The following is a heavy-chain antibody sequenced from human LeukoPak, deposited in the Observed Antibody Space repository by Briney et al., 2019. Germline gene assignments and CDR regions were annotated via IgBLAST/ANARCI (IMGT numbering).Heavy chain of an antibody. CDR2: IYYSGST. D-gene: IGHD5-18*01. CDR1: GSSISSYY. CDR3: ARTTEGGYSYGYFYYYYVDV. V-gene: IGHV4-59*01. J-gene: IGHJ6*03. Sequence: PSETLSLTCTVSGSSISSYYWSWIRQPPGKGLEWIGYIYYSGSTNYKSSLKSRVTISVDTSKNQFSLKLSSVTAADTAVYYCARTTEGGYSYGYFYYYYVDVWGKGTTVTISS.